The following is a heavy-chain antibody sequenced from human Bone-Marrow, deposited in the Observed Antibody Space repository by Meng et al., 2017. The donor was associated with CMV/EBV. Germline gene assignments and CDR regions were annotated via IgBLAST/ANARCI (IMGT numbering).Heavy chain of an antibody. CDR1: GFTFNSNA. Sequence: GESLKISCAASGFTFNSNAMSWVRQAPGKGLEGVSVISAGGASTHYGDSVKGRFTISRDNSKNTLYLQMNSLRAEDTGVYYCAKTSGSWVWGQGTTVTGSS. J-gene: IGHJ6*02. D-gene: IGHD6-13*01. CDR2: ISAGGAST. V-gene: IGHV3-23*01. CDR3: AKTSGSWV.